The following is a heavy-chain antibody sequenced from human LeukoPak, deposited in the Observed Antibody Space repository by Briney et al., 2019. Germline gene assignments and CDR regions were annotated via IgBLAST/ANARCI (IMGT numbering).Heavy chain of an antibody. J-gene: IGHJ4*02. D-gene: IGHD5-24*01. CDR2: IYYSGNS. Sequence: SETLSLTCTVSGGSISGYYWSWIRQLPGKGLEWIGYIYYSGNSNYNPSLKSRVTISADTSKNQFSLNLSSVTAADTAVYYCARAGRDGYNYADYWGQGTLVTVSS. V-gene: IGHV4-59*01. CDR3: ARAGRDGYNYADY. CDR1: GGSISGYY.